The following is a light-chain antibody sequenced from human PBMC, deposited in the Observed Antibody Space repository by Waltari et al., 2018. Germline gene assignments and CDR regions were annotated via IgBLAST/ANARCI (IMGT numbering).Light chain of an antibody. CDR1: QGIRSA. V-gene: IGKV1D-13*01. CDR3: QQFNNYPLT. Sequence: AIQLTQSPSSLSASVGDRVTITCRASQGIRSALAWFQQKPGETPTLLIYDASTLESGVPSRFSGSGSGTDFTLTISRLQPEDFATYYCQQFNNYPLTFGGGTKVEIK. J-gene: IGKJ4*01. CDR2: DAS.